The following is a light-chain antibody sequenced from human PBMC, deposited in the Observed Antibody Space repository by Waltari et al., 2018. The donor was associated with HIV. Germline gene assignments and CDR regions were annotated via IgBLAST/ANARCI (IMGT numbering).Light chain of an antibody. Sequence: LPQPPVTVSVSPAVRATLSCRASQSVSSSFLSWYQQIPGQAPRLLISGTSSRATGIPDRFSGSGSGTDFTLTISRLEPEDFAVYYCQQYGSSPPYTFGQGTKLEIK. CDR1: QSVSSSF. CDR3: QQYGSSPPYT. CDR2: GTS. J-gene: IGKJ2*01. V-gene: IGKV3-20*01.